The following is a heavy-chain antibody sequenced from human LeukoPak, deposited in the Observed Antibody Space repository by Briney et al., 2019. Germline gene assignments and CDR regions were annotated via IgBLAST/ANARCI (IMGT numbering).Heavy chain of an antibody. CDR2: ISAYNGNT. CDR3: ARFAVHRRLAVAGQFGLDY. Sequence: ASVKVSCKASGYTFTSYGISWVRQAPGQGLEWMGWISAYNGNTNYPQKFQGRVTMTRDTSTSTVYMELSSLRSGDTAVYYCARFAVHRRLAVAGQFGLDYWGQGTLVTVSS. D-gene: IGHD6-19*01. CDR1: GYTFTSYG. V-gene: IGHV1-18*01. J-gene: IGHJ4*02.